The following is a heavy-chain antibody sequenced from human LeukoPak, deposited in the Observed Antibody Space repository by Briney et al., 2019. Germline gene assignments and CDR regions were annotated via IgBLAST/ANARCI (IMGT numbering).Heavy chain of an antibody. CDR3: ASSLISAAGTSFDS. D-gene: IGHD6-13*01. CDR2: INPNSGGR. CDR1: GYXFTDYY. J-gene: IGHJ4*02. V-gene: IGHV1-2*06. Sequence: VASVKVSCKASGYXFTDYYMHWVRQAPGQGLEWLGRINPNSGGRNYAQKFQGRVTLTRDTSISTAYMELSSLRSDDTAVYCCASSLISAAGTSFDSWGQGTLVTVSS.